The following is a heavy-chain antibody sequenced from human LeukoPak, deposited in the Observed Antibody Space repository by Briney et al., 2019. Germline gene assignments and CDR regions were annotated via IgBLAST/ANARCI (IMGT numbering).Heavy chain of an antibody. D-gene: IGHD3-3*01. CDR3: VSGFLQWLY. Sequence: PGRSLRLSCAASGFIFGGYWMSWVRQAPGRGLEWVANTNPDGSIKYYVDSVNGRFTISRDNAKNSLYLQMNSLRAEDTAVYYCVSGFLQWLYWGQGTLVTASS. J-gene: IGHJ4*02. CDR1: GFIFGGYW. V-gene: IGHV3-7*01. CDR2: TNPDGSIK.